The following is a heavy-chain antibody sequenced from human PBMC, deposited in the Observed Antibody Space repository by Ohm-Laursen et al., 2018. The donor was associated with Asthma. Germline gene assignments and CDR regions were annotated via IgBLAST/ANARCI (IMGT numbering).Heavy chain of an antibody. D-gene: IGHD3-9*01. J-gene: IGHJ6*02. CDR1: GGSISSGGYY. V-gene: IGHV4-31*02. Sequence: SDTLSLTWTVSGGSISSGGYYWSWIRQHPGKGLEWIGYIYYSGSTYYNPSLKSRVTISVDTSKNQFSLKLSSVTAADTAVYYCARDLRLTGHYCYYYYGMDVWGQGTTVTVSS. CDR3: ARDLRLTGHYCYYYYGMDV. CDR2: IYYSGST.